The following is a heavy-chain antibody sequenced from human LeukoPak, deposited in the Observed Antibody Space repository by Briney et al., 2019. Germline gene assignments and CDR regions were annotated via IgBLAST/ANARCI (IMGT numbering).Heavy chain of an antibody. CDR3: ARRNAAAGPNWFDP. CDR2: INHSGST. Sequence: SETLSLTCSVSGGSISSSSYYWGWIRQPPGKGLEWIGEINHSGSTNYNPSLKSRVTISVDTSKNQFSLKLSSVTAADTAVYYCARRNAAAGPNWFDPWGQGTLVTVSS. V-gene: IGHV4-39*07. D-gene: IGHD6-13*01. J-gene: IGHJ5*02. CDR1: GGSISSSSYY.